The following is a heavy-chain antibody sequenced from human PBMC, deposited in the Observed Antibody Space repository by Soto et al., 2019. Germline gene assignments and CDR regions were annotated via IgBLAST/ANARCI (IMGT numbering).Heavy chain of an antibody. Sequence: GGSLRLSCVAAGFTCSSLCRRWSRQAPGKGREWVGNMKRDGTDKYYVPSVRGRFTIYRDNAKHSLYLQMNSLRAEDAAAYYCATSTGAPGNSWGQGTLGTVSS. V-gene: IGHV3-7*01. CDR1: GFTCSSLC. J-gene: IGHJ5*02. CDR2: MKRDGTDK. CDR3: ATSTGAPGNS.